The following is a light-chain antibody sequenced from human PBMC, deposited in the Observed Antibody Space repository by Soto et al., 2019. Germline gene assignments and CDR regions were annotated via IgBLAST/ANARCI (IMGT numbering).Light chain of an antibody. Sequence: QSVLTQPRSVSGSPGQSVTISCTGTSSDVGGYNDVSWYQQHPGKAPKLMIYDVSKRPSGVPDRFSGSKSGNTASLTISGLQAEDEADYYCCSYAGSFVVFGGGTKLTVL. CDR2: DVS. V-gene: IGLV2-11*01. CDR1: SSDVGGYND. CDR3: CSYAGSFVV. J-gene: IGLJ2*01.